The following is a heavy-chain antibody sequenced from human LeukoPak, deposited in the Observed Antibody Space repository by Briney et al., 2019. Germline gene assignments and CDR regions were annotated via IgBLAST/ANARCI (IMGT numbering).Heavy chain of an antibody. D-gene: IGHD6-19*01. J-gene: IGHJ5*02. CDR3: ARDWLYWFDP. Sequence: SETLSLTCTVSGGSISSGGYYWSWIRQPPGKGLEWIGYIYHSGSTYYNPSLKSRVTISVDRSKNQFSLKLSSVTAADTAVYYCARDWLYWFDPWGQGTLVTVSS. CDR1: GGSISSGGYY. CDR2: IYHSGST. V-gene: IGHV4-30-2*01.